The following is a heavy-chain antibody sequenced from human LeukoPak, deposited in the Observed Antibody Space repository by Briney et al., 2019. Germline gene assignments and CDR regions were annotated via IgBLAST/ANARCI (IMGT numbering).Heavy chain of an antibody. CDR2: ISAYNGNT. D-gene: IGHD5-18*01. CDR1: GYTFTSYG. CDR3: ARVVGYSYGYVSGDY. V-gene: IGHV1-18*01. J-gene: IGHJ4*02. Sequence: ASVTVSCKASGYTFTSYGISWVRQAPGQGLEWMGWISAYNGNTNYAQKLQGRVTMTPDTSTSTAYMELRSLRSDDTAVYYCARVVGYSYGYVSGDYWGQGTLVTVSS.